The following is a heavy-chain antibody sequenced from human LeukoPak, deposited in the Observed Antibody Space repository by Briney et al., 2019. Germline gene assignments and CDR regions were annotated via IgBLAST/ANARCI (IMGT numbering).Heavy chain of an antibody. V-gene: IGHV3-33*01. Sequence: GRSLRLSCAASGFXFSSYGMHWVRQDPGKGLEWVAVIWYDGSNKYYADSVKGRFTISRDNSKNTLYLQMNSLRAEDTAVYYCASTSGWYEPIDYWGQGTLVTVSS. CDR2: IWYDGSNK. D-gene: IGHD6-19*01. CDR3: ASTSGWYEPIDY. J-gene: IGHJ4*02. CDR1: GFXFSSYG.